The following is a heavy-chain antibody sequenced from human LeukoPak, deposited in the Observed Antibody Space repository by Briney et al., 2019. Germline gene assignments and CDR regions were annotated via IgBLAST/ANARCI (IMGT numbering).Heavy chain of an antibody. Sequence: PEGSLRLSCAASGFTFSNYAMNWVRQAPRKGLEWVSGITGSGGGTFYADSVKGRFTISRDNSRNTLFLQMNSLRAEDTAVYYCAKTVRGVIVGLDYWGQGTLVTVSS. J-gene: IGHJ4*02. V-gene: IGHV3-23*01. D-gene: IGHD3-10*01. CDR3: AKTVRGVIVGLDY. CDR2: ITGSGGGT. CDR1: GFTFSNYA.